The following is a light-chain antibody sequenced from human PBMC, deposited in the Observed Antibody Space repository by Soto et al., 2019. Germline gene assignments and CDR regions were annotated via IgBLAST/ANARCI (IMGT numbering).Light chain of an antibody. V-gene: IGKV1-12*01. Sequence: DIQMTQSPSSVSASVGDRVAITCRASQGISFWLAWYQQKPGKAPSLLIHSASSLQSGVPSRFSGSGSGTDFTLTISSLQHEDSATYYCQQTNRFPYTFGQGTKLEI. J-gene: IGKJ2*01. CDR2: SAS. CDR3: QQTNRFPYT. CDR1: QGISFW.